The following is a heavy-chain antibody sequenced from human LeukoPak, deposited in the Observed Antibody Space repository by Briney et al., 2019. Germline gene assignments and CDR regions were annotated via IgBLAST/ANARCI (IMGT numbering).Heavy chain of an antibody. CDR1: GFTFSTYI. Sequence: GGSLRLSCTASGFTFSTYIINWVRQAPGKGLEWVLSISGGGSYIYYADSVKGRFTISRDNAENSLLLQMNSLRADDTAVYYCARTLYDSDGPLLFDAFDIWGQGTMVTVSS. D-gene: IGHD3-22*01. J-gene: IGHJ3*02. V-gene: IGHV3-21*01. CDR3: ARTLYDSDGPLLFDAFDI. CDR2: ISGGGSYI.